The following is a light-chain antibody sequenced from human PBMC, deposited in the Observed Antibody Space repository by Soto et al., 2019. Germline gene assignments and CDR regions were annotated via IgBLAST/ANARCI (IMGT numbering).Light chain of an antibody. CDR2: GAS. CDR1: QNVINNY. CDR3: QQYVGTSIT. J-gene: IGKJ5*01. Sequence: EITLTQSPDTLSLSPGERAKLSCRASQNVINNYLAWYQQKPGQAPSLLIYGASSRASGIADRFSGSGSGTTFTLTITRLEPEDFAVYYCQQYVGTSITFGQGTRLEIK. V-gene: IGKV3-20*01.